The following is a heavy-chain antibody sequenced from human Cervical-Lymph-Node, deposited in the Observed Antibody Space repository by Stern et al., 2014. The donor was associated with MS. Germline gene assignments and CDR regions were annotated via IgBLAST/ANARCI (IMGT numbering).Heavy chain of an antibody. Sequence: QDQLVPSGADVKRSGASVTLSCKASGYSFTDYYIQWVRQAPGQGLEWMGMINPNDGDTGYAPRFQGRVTLTRDTSTNTAYIQLSSLRSDDTAVYFCARWGLHKPLDYWGQGTLVTVSS. V-gene: IGHV1-46*01. CDR3: ARWGLHKPLDY. CDR1: GYSFTDYY. CDR2: INPNDGDT. J-gene: IGHJ4*02. D-gene: IGHD2-21*02.